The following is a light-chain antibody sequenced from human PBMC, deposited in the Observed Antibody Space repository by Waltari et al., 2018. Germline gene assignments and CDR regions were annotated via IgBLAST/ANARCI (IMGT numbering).Light chain of an antibody. J-gene: IGLJ3*02. CDR2: RND. V-gene: IGLV1-47*01. CDR3: AAWDDGLSGPV. CDR1: SSNIGTNY. Sequence: QSVLTQPPSVSGTPGQGVTISCSGSSSNIGTNYVYWYQQLPRTAPNLLIFRNDWRPSGVPDRFSASKSGTAASLAISGFRSEDEADYYCAAWDDGLSGPVFGGGTKLTVL.